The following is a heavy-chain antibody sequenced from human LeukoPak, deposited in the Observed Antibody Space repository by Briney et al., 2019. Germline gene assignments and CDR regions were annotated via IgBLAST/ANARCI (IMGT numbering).Heavy chain of an antibody. V-gene: IGHV4-38-2*02. J-gene: IGHJ4*02. CDR2: IYHSGST. Sequence: PSETLSLTCTVSGYSISSGYYWGWLRQPPGKGLGWIGSIYHSGSTYYNPPIKSRATISVDTSKHQSPLKLSSVTAADTAVYCCARLTTIFGVVMGYYFDYWGQGTLVTVSS. CDR1: GYSISSGYY. CDR3: ARLTTIFGVVMGYYFDY. D-gene: IGHD3-3*01.